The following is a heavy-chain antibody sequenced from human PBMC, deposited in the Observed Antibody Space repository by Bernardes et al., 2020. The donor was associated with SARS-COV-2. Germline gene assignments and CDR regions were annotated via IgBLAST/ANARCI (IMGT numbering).Heavy chain of an antibody. J-gene: IGHJ3*02. CDR2: INHSGST. CDR1: GGSFSGYY. D-gene: IGHD5-12*01. Sequence: SETLSLTCAVYGGSFSGYYWSWIRQPPGKGLEWIGEINHSGSTNYNPSLKSRVTISVDTSKNQFSLKLSSVTAADPAVYYCARGREEVRRWLQKAADAFDIWGQGTMVTVSS. CDR3: ARGREEVRRWLQKAADAFDI. V-gene: IGHV4-34*01.